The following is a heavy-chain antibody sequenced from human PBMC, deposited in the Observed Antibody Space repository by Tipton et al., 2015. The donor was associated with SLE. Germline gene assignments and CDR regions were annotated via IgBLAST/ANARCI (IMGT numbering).Heavy chain of an antibody. D-gene: IGHD1-26*01. CDR2: IWFDGGNK. CDR3: AKDWGMYSGRYDAGYHYYGLDV. CDR1: GFLFSTYG. Sequence: SLRLSCSASGFLFSTYGMHWVRQAPGKGLEWVAVIWFDGGNKYYADSVKGRFTISRDNSNDMLYLQMNSLTAEDSAVYYCAKDWGMYSGRYDAGYHYYGLDVWGQGTTVTVSS. V-gene: IGHV3-33*06. J-gene: IGHJ6*02.